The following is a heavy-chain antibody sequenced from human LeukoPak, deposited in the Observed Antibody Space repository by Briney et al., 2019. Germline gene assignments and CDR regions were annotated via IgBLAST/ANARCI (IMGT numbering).Heavy chain of an antibody. D-gene: IGHD6-19*01. CDR3: ARDKGYSSGWAVFDY. CDR2: IYYSGST. V-gene: IGHV4-61*01. Sequence: SETLSLTCTVSGGPVSSGSYYWSWIRQPPGKGLEWIGYIYYSGSTNYNPSLKSRVTISVDTSKNQFSLKLSSVTAADTAAYYCARDKGYSSGWAVFDYWGQGTLVTVSS. CDR1: GGPVSSGSYY. J-gene: IGHJ4*02.